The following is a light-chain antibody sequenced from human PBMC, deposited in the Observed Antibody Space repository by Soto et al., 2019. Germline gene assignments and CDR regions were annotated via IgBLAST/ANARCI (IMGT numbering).Light chain of an antibody. CDR1: QNISRW. Sequence: DIQMTQSPSTLSASVGDRVTITWRASQNISRWLAWYQQKPGKAPKLLIYDVSTFEGGVPSRFSGSGPGTEFTLTISSLQPEDFATYYCQQSYSTPSTFGQGTRLEIK. CDR3: QQSYSTPST. J-gene: IGKJ5*01. V-gene: IGKV1-5*01. CDR2: DVS.